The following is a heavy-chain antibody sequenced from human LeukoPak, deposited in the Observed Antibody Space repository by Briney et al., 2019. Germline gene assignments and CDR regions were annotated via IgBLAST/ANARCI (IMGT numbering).Heavy chain of an antibody. V-gene: IGHV1-2*02. CDR1: GYTFSGYY. J-gene: IGHJ4*02. D-gene: IGHD6-6*01. CDR3: ARDRGSIAAFDY. CDR2: INPNSGGT. Sequence: AASVKVSCKASGYTFSGYYMHWVRQAPGQGLEWMGWINPNSGGTNYAQEFQGRVTMTRDTSISTVYIELSRLRSDDTAVYYCARDRGSIAAFDYWGQGTLVTVSS.